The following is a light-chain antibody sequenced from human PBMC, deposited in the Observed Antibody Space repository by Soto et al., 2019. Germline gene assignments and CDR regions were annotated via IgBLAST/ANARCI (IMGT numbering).Light chain of an antibody. J-gene: IGKJ4*01. CDR3: QQYNTYPIT. V-gene: IGKV1D-16*01. CDR2: AAS. CDR1: QGIGTW. Sequence: DIQLTQSPSSLTASVGDRVTIACRASQGIGTWLAWHQQKPGKSPKSLIYAASNLQNGVPSRFNGSGSGTDFTLTIASLQSADVATYFCQQYNTYPITFGGGTRVEI.